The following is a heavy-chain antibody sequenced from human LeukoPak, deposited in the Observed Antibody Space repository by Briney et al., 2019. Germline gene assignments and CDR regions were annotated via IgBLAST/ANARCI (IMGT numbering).Heavy chain of an antibody. CDR3: ARVDGSPDY. Sequence: GASVKVSCKVSGYTLTELSMHWVRQATGQGLEWMGWMNPKSGNTGHAQKFQGRVTITRDTSISTVYMELSSLRSEDTALYFCARVDGSPDYWGQGTLVTVSS. V-gene: IGHV1-8*03. CDR2: MNPKSGNT. D-gene: IGHD2-15*01. CDR1: GYTLTELS. J-gene: IGHJ4*02.